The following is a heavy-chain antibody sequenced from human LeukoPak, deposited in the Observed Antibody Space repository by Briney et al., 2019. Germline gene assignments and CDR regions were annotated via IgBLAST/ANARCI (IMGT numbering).Heavy chain of an antibody. V-gene: IGHV3-23*01. CDR3: AKGLASPYYYDSSGYFLDH. J-gene: IGHJ4*02. D-gene: IGHD3-22*01. Sequence: PGGSLRLSCAASGFTFSSYAMSWVRQAPGKGLEWVSAISGSGGSTYYADSVKGRFTISRDNSKNTLYLQMNSLRAEDTAVYYCAKGLASPYYYDSSGYFLDHWGQGTLVTVSS. CDR1: GFTFSSYA. CDR2: ISGSGGST.